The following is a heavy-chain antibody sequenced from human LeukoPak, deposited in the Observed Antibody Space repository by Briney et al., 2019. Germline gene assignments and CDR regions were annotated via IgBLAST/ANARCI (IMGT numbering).Heavy chain of an antibody. V-gene: IGHV4-4*02. Sequence: SETLSLTCAVSGGSISSSNWWSWVRQPPGKGLEWIGKIYHSGSTNYNPSLKSRVTISVDKSKNQFSLKLSSVTAADTAVYYCASSLAGSGSWSDDAFDIWGQGTMVTVSS. D-gene: IGHD1-26*01. CDR2: IYHSGST. J-gene: IGHJ3*02. CDR3: ASSLAGSGSWSDDAFDI. CDR1: GGSISSSNW.